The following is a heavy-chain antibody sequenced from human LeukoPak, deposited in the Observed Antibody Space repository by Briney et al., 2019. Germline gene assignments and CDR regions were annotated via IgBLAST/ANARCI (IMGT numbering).Heavy chain of an antibody. D-gene: IGHD2-2*01. V-gene: IGHV1-18*01. CDR1: GYSFTTYG. Sequence: ASVKVSCKASGYSFTTYGIIWVRQATGQGLEWMGWISANNNNTDNVQKLQGRVTMTTDTSTSTAYMELRSLRSDDTAVYYCARALYHTFDYWGQGTLVTVSS. J-gene: IGHJ4*02. CDR3: ARALYHTFDY. CDR2: ISANNNNT.